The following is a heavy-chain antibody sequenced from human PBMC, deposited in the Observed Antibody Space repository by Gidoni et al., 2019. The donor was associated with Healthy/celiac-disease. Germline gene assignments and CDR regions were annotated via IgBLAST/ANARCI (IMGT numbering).Heavy chain of an antibody. V-gene: IGHV4-34*01. CDR3: ARGRVGSGWQQRRYYFDY. J-gene: IGHJ4*02. D-gene: IGHD6-19*01. Sequence: QVQLQQSGAGLLKPSXTXSLTCAFYGGSFSGYYCSGIRQPPGKGLEWIGEINHSGSTNYNPSLKSRVTISVDTSKNQFSLKLSSVTAADTAVYYCARGRVGSGWQQRRYYFDYWGQGTLVTVSS. CDR1: GGSFSGYY. CDR2: INHSGST.